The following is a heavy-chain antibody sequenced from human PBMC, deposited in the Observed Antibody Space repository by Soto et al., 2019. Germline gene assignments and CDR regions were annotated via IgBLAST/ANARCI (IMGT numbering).Heavy chain of an antibody. CDR3: AREPEGYYDSSGYFDY. D-gene: IGHD3-22*01. CDR1: GGSISSYY. Sequence: PSETLSLTCTVSGGSISSYYWSWIRQPPGKGLEWIGYIYYSGSTNYNPSLKSRVTISVDTCKNQFSLKLSSVTAADTAVYYCAREPEGYYDSSGYFDYWGQGTLVTVSS. CDR2: IYYSGST. J-gene: IGHJ4*02. V-gene: IGHV4-59*01.